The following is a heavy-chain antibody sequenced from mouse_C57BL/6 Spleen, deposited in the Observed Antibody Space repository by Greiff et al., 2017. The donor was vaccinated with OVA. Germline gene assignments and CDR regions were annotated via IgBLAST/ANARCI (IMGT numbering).Heavy chain of an antibody. CDR1: GYTFTDYN. D-gene: IGHD2-2*01. V-gene: IGHV1-18*01. CDR2: INPNNGGP. Sequence: VQLQQSGPELVKPGASVKIPCKASGYTFTDYNMDWVKQSHGKSLEWIGDINPNNGGPIYNQKFKGKATLTVDKSSSTAYMELRSLTSEDTAVYYCARGYGYYFAYWGQGTTLTVSS. CDR3: ARGYGYYFAY. J-gene: IGHJ2*01.